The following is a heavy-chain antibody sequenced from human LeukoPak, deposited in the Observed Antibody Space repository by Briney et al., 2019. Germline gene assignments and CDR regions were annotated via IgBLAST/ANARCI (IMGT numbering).Heavy chain of an antibody. Sequence: PGGSLRDSCAATGLTCSSYAMTWCGQDPVMGLEWVSAISGSGGSTYYADSVKGRFTISRDNSKNTLYLQMNSLRAEDTAVYYCAKDLTGIYDYWGQGTLVTVSS. CDR3: AKDLTGIYDY. CDR1: GLTCSSYA. CDR2: ISGSGGST. J-gene: IGHJ4*02. V-gene: IGHV3-23*01. D-gene: IGHD5-12*01.